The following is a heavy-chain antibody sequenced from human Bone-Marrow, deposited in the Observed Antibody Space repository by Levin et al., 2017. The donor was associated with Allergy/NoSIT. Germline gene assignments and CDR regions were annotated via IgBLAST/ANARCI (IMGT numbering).Heavy chain of an antibody. D-gene: IGHD2-15*01. CDR2: ISAYNGDT. V-gene: IGHV1-18*01. Sequence: ASVKVSCKASGYAFDSYAFTWVRQAPGQGLEWMGWISAYNGDTNYAQKLQGRVTMTTDTSTSTAHMELRRLSSDHTAVYYCARATLGGYCGSVGSCSRGGFDYWGQGTLVGVSS. CDR3: ARATLGGYCGSVGSCSRGGFDY. J-gene: IGHJ4*02. CDR1: GYAFDSYA.